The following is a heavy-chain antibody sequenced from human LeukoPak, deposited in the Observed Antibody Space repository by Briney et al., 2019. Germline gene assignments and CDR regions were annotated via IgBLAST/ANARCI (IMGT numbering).Heavy chain of an antibody. CDR2: ISYDGSNK. CDR1: GFTFSSYA. CDR3: ARDPGSLYSSSWYFDY. Sequence: GGSLRLSCAASGFTFSSYAMHWVRQAPGKGLEWVAVISYDGSNKYYADSVKGRFTISRDNSKNTLHLQMNSLRAEDTAVYYCARDPGSLYSSSWYFDYWGQGTLVTVSS. J-gene: IGHJ4*02. V-gene: IGHV3-30-3*01. D-gene: IGHD6-13*01.